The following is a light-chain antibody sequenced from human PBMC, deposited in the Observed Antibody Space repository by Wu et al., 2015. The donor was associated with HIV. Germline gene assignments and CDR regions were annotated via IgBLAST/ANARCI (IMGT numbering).Light chain of an antibody. J-gene: IGKJ5*01. CDR2: AAS. Sequence: IQLTQSPSSLSASVGDRVTITCRASQDINNFLAWYQQKPGKAPKLLIYAASTLQSGVPSRFSGSGSGTDFTLIISSLQPEDFATYYCQQLNSFSITFGQGTRLE. V-gene: IGKV1-9*01. CDR3: QQLNSFSIT. CDR1: QDINNF.